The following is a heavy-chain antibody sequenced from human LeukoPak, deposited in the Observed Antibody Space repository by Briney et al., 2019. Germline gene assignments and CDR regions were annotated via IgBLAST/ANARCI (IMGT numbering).Heavy chain of an antibody. CDR1: GFTFSSYG. CDR3: AKPYYYCSGSYVY. Sequence: GGSLRLSCAASGFTFSSYGMHWVRQAPGKGLEWVAFIRYDGSNKYYADSVKGRFTISRDNSKNTLYLQMNSLRADDTAVYYCAKPYYYCSGSYVYWGQGTLVTVSS. CDR2: IRYDGSNK. J-gene: IGHJ4*02. V-gene: IGHV3-30*02. D-gene: IGHD3-10*01.